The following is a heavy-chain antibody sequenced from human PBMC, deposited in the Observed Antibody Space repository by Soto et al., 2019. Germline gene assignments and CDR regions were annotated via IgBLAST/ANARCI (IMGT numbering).Heavy chain of an antibody. J-gene: IGHJ4*02. D-gene: IGHD6-13*01. V-gene: IGHV4-59*01. CDR1: GGSMSSYY. Sequence: SETLSLTCNVSGGSMSSYYLSWIRQPPGKGLEWIGYIHSTGRTNYNPSLKSRVTISVDTSKNQFSLNLTSVTAADTAVYYCARDRSESTLWYFLDYWGQGTLVTSPQ. CDR3: ARDRSESTLWYFLDY. CDR2: IHSTGRT.